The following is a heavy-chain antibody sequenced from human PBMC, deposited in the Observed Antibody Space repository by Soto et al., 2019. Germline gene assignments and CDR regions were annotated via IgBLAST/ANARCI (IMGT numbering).Heavy chain of an antibody. CDR1: GGSISSSSYY. J-gene: IGHJ6*03. V-gene: IGHV4-39*01. CDR3: ARHPPAYGDYYYYYMDV. D-gene: IGHD4-17*01. CDR2: IYYSGST. Sequence: QLQLQESGPGLVKPSETLSLTCTVSGGSISSSSYYWGWIRQPPGKGLEWIGSIYYSGSTYYNPSLKSRVTISVDTSKNQFSLKLSSVTAADTAVYYCARHPPAYGDYYYYYMDVWGKGTTVTVSS.